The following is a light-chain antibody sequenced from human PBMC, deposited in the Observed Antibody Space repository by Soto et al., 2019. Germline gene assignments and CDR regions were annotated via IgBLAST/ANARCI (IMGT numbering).Light chain of an antibody. CDR2: EVS. CDR3: SSYAGSNKFGV. Sequence: QSALTQPPSASGSPGQSVTISCTGTSSDVGGYNYVSWYQQHPGKAPKLMIYEVSKRHSGVPDRFSCYKSGNTASLYVSGLKAEDDADYYCSSYAGSNKFGVFGGGTKLTVL. CDR1: SSDVGGYNY. J-gene: IGLJ2*01. V-gene: IGLV2-8*01.